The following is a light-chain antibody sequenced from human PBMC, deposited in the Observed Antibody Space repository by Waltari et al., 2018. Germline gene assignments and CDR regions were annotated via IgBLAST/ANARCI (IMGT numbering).Light chain of an antibody. V-gene: IGKV1-39*01. CDR2: AES. J-gene: IGKJ3*01. CDR1: QNIRNY. Sequence: DIQMTQSPSSLSASVAHRFTITCLASQNIRNYLNWYQQKPGKAPKLLLSAESNLHSGVPSRFSGSGSGTDFTLTISSLQREDFATYFCQQTYNTPFTFGPGTKVD. CDR3: QQTYNTPFT.